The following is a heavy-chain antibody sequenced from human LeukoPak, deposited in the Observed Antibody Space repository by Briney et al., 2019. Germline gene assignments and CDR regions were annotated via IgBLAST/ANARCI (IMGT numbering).Heavy chain of an antibody. J-gene: IGHJ4*02. CDR3: AKERDYGPADY. CDR1: GFTFSNFW. D-gene: IGHD4/OR15-4a*01. V-gene: IGHV3-23*01. Sequence: PGGSLRLSCTASGFTFSNFWMGWVRQAPGKGLEWVSGLSGSGGSTDYADSVKGRFTVSRDNSKNTLFLQMNSLRAEDTAIYYCAKERDYGPADYWGQGTLVTVSS. CDR2: LSGSGGST.